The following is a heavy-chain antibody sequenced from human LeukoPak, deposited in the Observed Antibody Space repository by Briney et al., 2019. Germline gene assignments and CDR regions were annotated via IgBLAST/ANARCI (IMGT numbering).Heavy chain of an antibody. Sequence: GGSLRLSCAASGFTFSSYAMSWVRQAPGKGLEWVSAISDSGGSTYYADSVKGRFTISRDNSKNTLYLQMNSLRAEDTAVYYCAKDLGTQWLVRYFDYWGQGTLVTVSS. J-gene: IGHJ4*02. D-gene: IGHD6-19*01. CDR1: GFTFSSYA. V-gene: IGHV3-23*01. CDR3: AKDLGTQWLVRYFDY. CDR2: ISDSGGST.